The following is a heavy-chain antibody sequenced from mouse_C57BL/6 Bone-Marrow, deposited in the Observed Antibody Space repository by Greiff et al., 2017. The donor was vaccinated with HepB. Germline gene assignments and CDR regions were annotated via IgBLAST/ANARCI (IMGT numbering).Heavy chain of an antibody. CDR2: ISSGSSTI. CDR1: GSTFSDYG. Sequence: EVKLMESGGGLVKPGGSLKLSCAASGSTFSDYGMHWVRQAPEKGLEWVAYISSGSSTIYYADTVKGRFTISRDNAKNTLFLQMTSLRSEDTAMYYCARGAYWGQGTLVTVSA. CDR3: ARGAY. J-gene: IGHJ3*01. V-gene: IGHV5-17*01.